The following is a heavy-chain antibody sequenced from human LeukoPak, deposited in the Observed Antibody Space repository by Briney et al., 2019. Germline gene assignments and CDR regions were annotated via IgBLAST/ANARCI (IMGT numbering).Heavy chain of an antibody. V-gene: IGHV3-30*18. CDR3: AKDRSGWYVYSAGDL. CDR2: ISYDGSNK. J-gene: IGHJ5*02. Sequence: GGSLRLSCAASGFTFSSYGMHWVRQAPGKGLEWVAVISYDGSNKYYADSVKGRFTISRDNSKNTLYLQMNSRSAEDTAVYYCAKDRSGWYVYSAGDLWGQGTLVTVSS. CDR1: GFTFSSYG. D-gene: IGHD6-19*01.